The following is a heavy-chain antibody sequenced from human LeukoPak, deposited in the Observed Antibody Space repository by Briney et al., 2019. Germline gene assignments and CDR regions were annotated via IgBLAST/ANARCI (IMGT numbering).Heavy chain of an antibody. CDR2: ISSSSSYI. CDR1: GFTFSSYS. J-gene: IGHJ4*02. Sequence: NPGGSLRLSCAASGFTFSSYSMNWVRQAPGKGLEWVSSISSSSSYIYYADSVKGRFTISRDNAKNSLYLQMNSLRAEDTAVYYCARDRDYVWGSYRYMDYWGQGTLVTVSS. CDR3: ARDRDYVWGSYRYMDY. V-gene: IGHV3-21*01. D-gene: IGHD3-16*02.